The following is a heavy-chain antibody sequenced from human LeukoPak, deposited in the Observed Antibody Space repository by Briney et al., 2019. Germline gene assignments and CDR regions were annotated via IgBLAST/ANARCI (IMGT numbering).Heavy chain of an antibody. V-gene: IGHV1-2*06. CDR3: ARIPGGYYDSSGLQKGVDY. Sequence: ASVKVSCKASGYTFTGYYMHWVRQAPGQGLEWMGRINPNSGGTNYAQKFQGRVTMTRDTSISTAYMELSRLRSDDTAVYYCARIPGGYYDSSGLQKGVDYWGQGTLVTVSS. CDR2: INPNSGGT. J-gene: IGHJ4*02. D-gene: IGHD3-22*01. CDR1: GYTFTGYY.